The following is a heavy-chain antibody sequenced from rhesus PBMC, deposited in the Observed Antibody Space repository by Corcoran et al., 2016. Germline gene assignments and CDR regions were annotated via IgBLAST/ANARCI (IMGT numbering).Heavy chain of an antibody. CDR2: FFGSIGST. V-gene: IGHV4S7*01. CDR3: ASRGGSSWSGAFDF. CDR1: GGSISGGYG. J-gene: IGHJ3*01. Sequence: QVQLQESGPGLVKPSETLSITCAVPGGSISGGYGWSWIRQPPGEGLEWIGRFFGSIGSTYHHPSRKSRVTISGDTSKNHFSLTLSSVTAAYTAVYYCASRGGSSWSGAFDFCGQGLRVTVSS. D-gene: IGHD6-13*01.